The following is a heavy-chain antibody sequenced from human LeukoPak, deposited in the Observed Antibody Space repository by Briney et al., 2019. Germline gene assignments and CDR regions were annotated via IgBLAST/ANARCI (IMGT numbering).Heavy chain of an antibody. J-gene: IGHJ6*03. CDR1: GFTFSSYW. CDR2: INSDGSSR. CDR3: ARVGPGGYGNYYYYMDV. Sequence: GGSLRLSCAASGFTFSSYWMHWVRQAPGKGLVWVSRINSDGSSRTYADSVKGRFTISRDNAKNTLNLQTNSLRDEDTAVYYCARVGPGGYGNYYYYMDVWGKGTTVTVSS. V-gene: IGHV3-74*01. D-gene: IGHD1-1*01.